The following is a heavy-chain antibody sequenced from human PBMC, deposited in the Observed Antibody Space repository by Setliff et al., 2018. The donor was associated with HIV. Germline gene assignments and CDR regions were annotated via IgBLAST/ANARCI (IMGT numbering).Heavy chain of an antibody. D-gene: IGHD3-22*01. V-gene: IGHV1-46*01. CDR2: INPLSANT. J-gene: IGHJ4*02. CDR1: GYTFSDYF. Sequence: ASVKVSCKTSGYTFSDYFIHWVRQAPGQGLEWMGIINPLSANTSHAQMFQGRLSMTRDTSTNTVYMFLSSLTFGDTAVYYCARDGEGGFYEQWGQGTLVTVSS. CDR3: ARDGEGGFYEQ.